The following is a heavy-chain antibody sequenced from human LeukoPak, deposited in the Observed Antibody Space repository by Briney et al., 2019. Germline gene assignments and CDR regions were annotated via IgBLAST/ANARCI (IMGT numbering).Heavy chain of an antibody. CDR1: GYTFTGYY. CDR2: INPNSGGA. J-gene: IGHJ4*02. D-gene: IGHD1-1*01. Sequence: GASVKVSCKASGYTFTGYYMHWVRQAPGQGLGWMGWINPNSGGANYAQKFQGRVTMTRDTAISTAYMELSRLRSDDTAVYYCARDSNWNHQDFDYWGQGTLVTVSS. V-gene: IGHV1-2*02. CDR3: ARDSNWNHQDFDY.